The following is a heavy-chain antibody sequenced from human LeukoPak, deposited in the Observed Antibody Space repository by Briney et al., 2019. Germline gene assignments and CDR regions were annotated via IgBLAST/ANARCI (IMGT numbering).Heavy chain of an antibody. CDR1: GFTFSNYN. CDR3: ARDYGSHGEYFDY. V-gene: IGHV3-48*02. Sequence: GGSLRLSCAASGFTFSNYNINWVRRAPGKGREWVSYISSSGGTIYYADSVKGRFTISRDNAKNSLYLQMNSLRDEDTAVYYCARDYGSHGEYFDYWGQGTLVTVSS. CDR2: ISSSGGTI. J-gene: IGHJ4*02. D-gene: IGHD3-10*01.